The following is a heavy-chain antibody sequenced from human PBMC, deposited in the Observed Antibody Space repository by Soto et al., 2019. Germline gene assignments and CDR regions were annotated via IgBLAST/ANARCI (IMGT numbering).Heavy chain of an antibody. CDR3: AKCSEGTTKSAFDF. J-gene: IGHJ3*01. CDR1: GFTFSNAW. D-gene: IGHD1-7*01. Sequence: GGSLRLSCAAPGFTFSNAWMSWVRQAPGKGLEWVSSISGPGGSAYYAESVKGRFTISRDKSKNTVYLQMNSLRVEDTAVYYCAKCSEGTTKSAFDFWGHGTMVTVSS. V-gene: IGHV3-23*01. CDR2: ISGPGGSA.